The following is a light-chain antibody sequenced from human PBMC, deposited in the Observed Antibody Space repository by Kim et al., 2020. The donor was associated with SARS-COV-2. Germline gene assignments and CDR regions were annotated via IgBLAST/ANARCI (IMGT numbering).Light chain of an antibody. CDR2: YDD. J-gene: IGLJ1*01. CDR1: SSNIGNNA. V-gene: IGLV1-36*01. CDR3: AAWDDRLNGYV. Sequence: QSVLTQPPSVSEAPRQRVTISCSGSSSNIGNNAVNWYQQLPGKAPKLLIYYDDLLPSGVSDRFSGSKSGTSASLAISGLQSEDEADYYCAAWDDRLNGYVFGTGTKVTV.